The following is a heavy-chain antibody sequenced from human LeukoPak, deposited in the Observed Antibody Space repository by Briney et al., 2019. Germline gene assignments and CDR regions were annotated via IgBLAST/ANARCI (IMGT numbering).Heavy chain of an antibody. V-gene: IGHV4-39*07. CDR3: ARETYYYDSSGYSYSTNFDY. Sequence: SETLSLTCTVSGGSISSSSYYWGWIRQPPGKGLEWIGSIYYSGSTYYNPSLKSRVTISVDTSKNQFSLKLSSVTAADTAVYYCARETYYYDSSGYSYSTNFDYWGQGTLVTVSS. J-gene: IGHJ4*02. D-gene: IGHD3-22*01. CDR1: GGSISSSSYY. CDR2: IYYSGST.